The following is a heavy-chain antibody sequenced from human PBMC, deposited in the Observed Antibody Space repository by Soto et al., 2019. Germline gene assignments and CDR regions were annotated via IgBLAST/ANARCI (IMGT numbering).Heavy chain of an antibody. J-gene: IGHJ4*02. D-gene: IGHD1-26*01. CDR1: GGSISSYY. CDR2: IYYSVST. V-gene: IGHV4-59*01. Sequence: PSETLSLTCTVSGGSISSYYWSWIRQPPGKGLEWIGYIYYSVSTNYNPSLKSRVTISVDTSKNQFSLKLSSVTAADTAVYYYARYSGSYLGYFDYWGQGTLVTVPS. CDR3: ARYSGSYLGYFDY.